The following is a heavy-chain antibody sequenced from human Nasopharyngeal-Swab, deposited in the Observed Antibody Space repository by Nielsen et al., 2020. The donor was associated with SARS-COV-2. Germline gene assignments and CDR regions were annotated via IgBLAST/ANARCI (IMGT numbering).Heavy chain of an antibody. CDR3: ARESVAAILDAFDI. CDR2: ISSSSSYI. J-gene: IGHJ3*02. CDR1: GFTFSTYS. Sequence: GESLKISCAASGFTFSTYSMNWVRQAPGKGLEWVSSISSSSSYIYYADSVKGRFTISRDNAKNSLYLQMNSLRDEDTAVYYCARESVAAILDAFDIWGQGTMVTVSS. V-gene: IGHV3-21*01. D-gene: IGHD2-21*02.